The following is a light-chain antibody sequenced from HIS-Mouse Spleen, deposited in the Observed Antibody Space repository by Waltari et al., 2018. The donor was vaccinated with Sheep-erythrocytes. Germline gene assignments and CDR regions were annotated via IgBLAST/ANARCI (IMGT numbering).Light chain of an antibody. Sequence: DIQMTLSPSSLSAPVGDRATIPCRASQSISSNLTWYQQKPGKAPKRLIYAAPSLQCGIPSSFSGSGSETDFTLTISSLQPENFTTYYGQESYITPQCTFSPGTKVDIK. CDR3: QESYITPQCT. CDR1: QSISSN. J-gene: IGKJ3*01. CDR2: AAP. V-gene: IGKV1-39*01.